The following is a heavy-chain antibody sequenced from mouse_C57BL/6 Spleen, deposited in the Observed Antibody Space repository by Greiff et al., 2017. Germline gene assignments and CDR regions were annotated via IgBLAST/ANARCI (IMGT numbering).Heavy chain of an antibody. Sequence: QVQLKESGAELVRPGASVKLSCKASGYTFTDYSINWVKQRPGQGLEWIARIYPGSGNTYYNEKFKGKATLTAEKSSSTAYMQLSSLTSEDSAVYFCARFGNYVGFAYWGQGTLVTVSA. CDR1: GYTFTDYS. CDR3: ARFGNYVGFAY. CDR2: IYPGSGNT. V-gene: IGHV1-76*01. J-gene: IGHJ3*01. D-gene: IGHD2-1*01.